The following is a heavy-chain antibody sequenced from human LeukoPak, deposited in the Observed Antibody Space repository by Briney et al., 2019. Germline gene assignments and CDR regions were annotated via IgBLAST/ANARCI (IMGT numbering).Heavy chain of an antibody. V-gene: IGHV3-7*01. CDR3: ARCTSSRGSDL. CDR1: GFTFNNYW. Sequence: PRGSLRLSCAVSGFTFNNYWMRWFRQAPGKGLEWVASIGQHGSDKYHVDSVKGRFTISRDKSKNSLYLQMNSLRGEDTAVYYCARCTSSRGSDLWGQGTLVSVSS. J-gene: IGHJ5*02. D-gene: IGHD2-8*01. CDR2: IGQHGSDK.